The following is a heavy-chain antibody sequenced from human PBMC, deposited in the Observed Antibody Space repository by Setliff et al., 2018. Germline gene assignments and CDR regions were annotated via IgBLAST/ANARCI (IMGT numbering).Heavy chain of an antibody. CDR2: MNPNSGNT. V-gene: IGHV1-8*01. D-gene: IGHD2-21*01. CDR3: ARGDFDSYFPLNAFDI. J-gene: IGHJ3*02. CDR1: VYTFTSYD. Sequence: ASVKVSCKASVYTFTSYDINWVRQATGQGLEWMGWMNPNSGNTGYARKFQGRVTMTRNTSISTAYMELSSLRSEDTAVYYCARGDFDSYFPLNAFDIWGQGTMVTVSS.